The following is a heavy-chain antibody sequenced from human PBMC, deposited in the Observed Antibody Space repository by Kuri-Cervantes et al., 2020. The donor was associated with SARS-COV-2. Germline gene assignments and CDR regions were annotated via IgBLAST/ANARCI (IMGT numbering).Heavy chain of an antibody. CDR3: AKESWYEDSRLGYFDL. Sequence: GGSLRLSCAASGFTFDDYAMHWVRQAPGKGLEWVSGISWNSGSIGYADSVKGRFTISRDNAKNSLYLQMNSLRAEDTALYYCAKESWYEDSRLGYFDLWGRGTLVPSPQ. D-gene: IGHD2-15*01. V-gene: IGHV3-9*01. J-gene: IGHJ2*01. CDR2: ISWNSGSI. CDR1: GFTFDDYA.